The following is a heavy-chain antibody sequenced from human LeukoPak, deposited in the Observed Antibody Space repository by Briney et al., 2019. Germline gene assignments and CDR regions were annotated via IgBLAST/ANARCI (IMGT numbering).Heavy chain of an antibody. D-gene: IGHD4-23*01. CDR3: ARDLGWELLQSYFDY. CDR2: INSDGSST. V-gene: IGHV3-74*01. J-gene: IGHJ4*02. Sequence: GGSLRLSCAVSGFTFSSYWMHWVRQAPGKGLVWVSRINSDGSSTNYADSVKGRFTISRDNAKNTLHLQMNSLRVEDTAVYYCARDLGWELLQSYFDYWGQGTLVTVSS. CDR1: GFTFSSYW.